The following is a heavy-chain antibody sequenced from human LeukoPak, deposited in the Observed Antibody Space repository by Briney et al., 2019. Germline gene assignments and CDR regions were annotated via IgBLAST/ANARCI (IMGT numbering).Heavy chain of an antibody. Sequence: PGGSLRLSCAASGFTFSSYGMHWVRQAPGKGLEWVAVISYDGSNKYYADSVKGRFTISRDNSKNTLYLQMNSLRAEDTAVYYCARGITGTFYYYYGMDVWGQGTTVTVSS. J-gene: IGHJ6*02. CDR3: ARGITGTFYYYYGMDV. CDR1: GFTFSSYG. D-gene: IGHD1-20*01. CDR2: ISYDGSNK. V-gene: IGHV3-30*19.